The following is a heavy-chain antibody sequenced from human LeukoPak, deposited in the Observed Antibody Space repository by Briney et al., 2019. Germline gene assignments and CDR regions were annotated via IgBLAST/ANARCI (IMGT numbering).Heavy chain of an antibody. CDR3: ARDRRGYSGYQGRMDV. D-gene: IGHD5-12*01. Sequence: PSETLSLTCTVSGGSISSYYWSWIRQPAGKGLEWIGRIYTSGSTNYNPSLKSRVTMSVDTSKNQFSLKLSSVTAADTAVYYCARDRRGYSGYQGRMDVWGKGTTVTVSS. J-gene: IGHJ6*04. CDR1: GGSISSYY. V-gene: IGHV4-4*07. CDR2: IYTSGST.